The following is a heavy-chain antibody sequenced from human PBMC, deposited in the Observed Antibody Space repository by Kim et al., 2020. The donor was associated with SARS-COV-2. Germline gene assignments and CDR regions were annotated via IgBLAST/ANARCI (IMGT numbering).Heavy chain of an antibody. CDR3: ARDLDYCGYSWFDP. D-gene: IGHD5-12*01. J-gene: IGHJ5*02. Sequence: ADSVKGRFTISRDNTKNTLFLQMNNLRAEDSAVYYCARDLDYCGYSWFDPWGQGTLVTVSS. V-gene: IGHV3-74*01.